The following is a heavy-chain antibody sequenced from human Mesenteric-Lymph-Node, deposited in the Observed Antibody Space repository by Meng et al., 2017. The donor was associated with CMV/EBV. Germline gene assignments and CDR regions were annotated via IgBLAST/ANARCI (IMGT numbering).Heavy chain of an antibody. CDR2: IHSDGSSR. J-gene: IGHJ5*02. CDR1: GFIFSSYW. D-gene: IGHD3-3*01. V-gene: IGHV3-74*01. Sequence: GGSLRLSCAGSGFIFSSYWMHWVRQAPGKGLVWVSRIHSDGSSRSYEDSVEGRFTITRDNAKNTLYLQMNSLRVEDTAVYYCVRDGSSDYWSGAFDPWGQGTLVTVSS. CDR3: VRDGSSDYWSGAFDP.